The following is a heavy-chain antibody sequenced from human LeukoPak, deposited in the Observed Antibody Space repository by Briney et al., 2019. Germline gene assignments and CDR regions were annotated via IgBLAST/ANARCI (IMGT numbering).Heavy chain of an antibody. J-gene: IGHJ4*03. CDR3: ARRYSGYYDY. D-gene: IGHD5-12*01. CDR2: IIPIFCTA. Sequence: SVKVSCKASGGTFSSYAISWVRQAPGQGLEGMGGIIPIFCTANYAQKFQGRVTITADESTSTAYRELSSLRSEDTAVYYCARRYSGYYDYWGEGTLVTVSS. V-gene: IGHV1-69*13. CDR1: GGTFSSYA.